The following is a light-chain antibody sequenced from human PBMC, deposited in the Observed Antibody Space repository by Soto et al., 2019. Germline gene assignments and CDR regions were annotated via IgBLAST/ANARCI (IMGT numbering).Light chain of an antibody. V-gene: IGKV3-11*01. CDR2: DTS. CDR3: QQRGSWPLT. J-gene: IGKJ4*01. Sequence: SPGERAILSCRASQSVSGYLAWYQQTPGQAPRLLIYDTSNRATGIPARFSGSGSGTDFTLTISSLEPEDFAVYYCQQRGSWPLTFGGGTKV. CDR1: QSVSGY.